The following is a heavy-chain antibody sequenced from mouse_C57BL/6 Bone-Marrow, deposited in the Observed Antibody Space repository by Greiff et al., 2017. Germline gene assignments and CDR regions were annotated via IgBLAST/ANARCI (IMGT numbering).Heavy chain of an antibody. J-gene: IGHJ3*01. CDR1: GYTFTSYW. D-gene: IGHD1-1*01. CDR2: IDPSDSYT. Sequence: QVQLQQPGAELVMPGASVKLSCKASGYTFTSYWMHWVKQRPGQGLEWIGEIDPSDSYTNYNQKFKGKSTLTVDKSSSTAYMQLSSLTSEDSAVDYCARDRDYGRWFAYWGQGTLVTVSA. CDR3: ARDRDYGRWFAY. V-gene: IGHV1-69*01.